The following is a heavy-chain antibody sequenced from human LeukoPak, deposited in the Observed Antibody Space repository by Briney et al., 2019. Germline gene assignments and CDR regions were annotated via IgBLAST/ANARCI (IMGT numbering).Heavy chain of an antibody. CDR1: GGSLNSASHY. J-gene: IGHJ4*02. Sequence: SETLSLTCTVSGGSLNSASHYWGWIRQPADKGLEWIGRLYFSGTTNYNPSLTSRVTISLDTSKNQFSLKLSSVTAADTAVYYCARETTAHGYFDYWGQGTLVTVSS. CDR2: LYFSGTT. V-gene: IGHV4-61*02. D-gene: IGHD4-17*01. CDR3: ARETTAHGYFDY.